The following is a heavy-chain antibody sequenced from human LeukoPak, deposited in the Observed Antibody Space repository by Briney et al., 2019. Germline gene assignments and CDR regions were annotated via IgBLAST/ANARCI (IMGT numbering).Heavy chain of an antibody. CDR1: GFTFSSYG. CDR2: IWYDGSNK. Sequence: PWRSLRLSCAASGFTFSSYGMHWVRQAPGKGLEWVAVIWYDGSNKYYADSVEGRFTISSDNSKNTLYLQMNSLRAEDTAVYYCAKDSTPTDYYGSAADYWGQGTLVTVSS. CDR3: AKDSTPTDYYGSAADY. V-gene: IGHV3-33*03. J-gene: IGHJ4*02. D-gene: IGHD3-10*01.